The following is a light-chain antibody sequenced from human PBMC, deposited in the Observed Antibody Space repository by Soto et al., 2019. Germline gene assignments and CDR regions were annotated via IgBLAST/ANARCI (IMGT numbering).Light chain of an antibody. CDR1: SSDVGSYNL. CDR3: CSYAGSSTLV. V-gene: IGLV2-23*01. Sequence: QSALTQPASVSGSAGQSITISCTGTSSDVGSYNLVSWYQQHPGKAPKLMIYEGSKRPSGVSNRFSGSKSGNTASLTISGLQAEDEADYHCCSYAGSSTLVFGGGTQLTVL. J-gene: IGLJ2*01. CDR2: EGS.